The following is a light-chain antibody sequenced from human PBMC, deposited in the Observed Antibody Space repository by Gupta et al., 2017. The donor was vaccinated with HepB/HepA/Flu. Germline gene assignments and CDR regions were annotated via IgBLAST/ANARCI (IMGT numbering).Light chain of an antibody. CDR2: AAS. CDR3: QQSYSTPRT. CDR1: QSISSY. J-gene: IGKJ1*01. Sequence: GDRVTITCRASQSISSYLNWYQQKPGKAPKLLIYAASSLQSGVPSRFSGSGSGTDFTLTISSLQPEDFATYYCQQSYSTPRTFGQGTKVEIK. V-gene: IGKV1-39*01.